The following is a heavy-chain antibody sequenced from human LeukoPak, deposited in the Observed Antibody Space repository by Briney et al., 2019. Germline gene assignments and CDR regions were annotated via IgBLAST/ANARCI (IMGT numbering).Heavy chain of an antibody. CDR3: ARGRIARLPYFDY. Sequence: SETLSLTCTVSGGSISSHYWSWIRQPPGKGLEWIGYIYYTGGTNYNPSLKSRVTISVDTSKNQFSLKLSSVTAADTAVYYCARGRIARLPYFDYWGQGTLVTVSS. CDR1: GGSISSHY. D-gene: IGHD5-18*01. J-gene: IGHJ4*02. V-gene: IGHV4-59*11. CDR2: IYYTGGT.